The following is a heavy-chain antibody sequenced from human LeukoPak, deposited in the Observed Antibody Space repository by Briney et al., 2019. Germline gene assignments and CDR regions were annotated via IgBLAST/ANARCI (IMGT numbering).Heavy chain of an antibody. Sequence: SETLSLTCTVSGGSIISPSYYWGWIRQPPGKGLEWIGSIYYSGSTYYNPSLKSRVTISVDTSKNQFSLKLSSVTAADTAVYYCARPEGRWLQFRTGAFDIWGQGTMVTVSS. V-gene: IGHV4-39*07. CDR1: GGSIISPSYY. CDR3: ARPEGRWLQFRTGAFDI. J-gene: IGHJ3*02. CDR2: IYYSGST. D-gene: IGHD5-24*01.